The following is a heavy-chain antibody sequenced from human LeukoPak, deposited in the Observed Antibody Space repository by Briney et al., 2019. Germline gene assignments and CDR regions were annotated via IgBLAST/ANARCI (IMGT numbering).Heavy chain of an antibody. V-gene: IGHV4-59*01. CDR2: IYYSGST. D-gene: IGHD2-15*01. Sequence: PSETLSLTRTVSGGSISSYYWSWIRQPPGKGLEWIGYIYYSGSTSYNPSLKSRVTISIDTSKNQFSLKLSSVTAADTAVYYCARDYCSGGSCFSYFDYWGQGTLVTVSS. CDR1: GGSISSYY. CDR3: ARDYCSGGSCFSYFDY. J-gene: IGHJ4*02.